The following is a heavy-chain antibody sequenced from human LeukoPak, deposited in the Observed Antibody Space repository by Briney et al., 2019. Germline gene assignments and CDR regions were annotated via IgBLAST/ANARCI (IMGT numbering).Heavy chain of an antibody. CDR2: ISGSGGST. V-gene: IGHV3-23*01. J-gene: IGHJ4*02. D-gene: IGHD5-18*01. Sequence: GGSLRLSCAASGFTFSSYAMSWVRQAPGKGLEWVSAISGSGGSTYYADSVKGRFTISRDNSKNTLNLQMNSLRAEDTAVYYCAKEEKRTGYSYGYSIDYWGQGTLVTVSS. CDR3: AKEEKRTGYSYGYSIDY. CDR1: GFTFSSYA.